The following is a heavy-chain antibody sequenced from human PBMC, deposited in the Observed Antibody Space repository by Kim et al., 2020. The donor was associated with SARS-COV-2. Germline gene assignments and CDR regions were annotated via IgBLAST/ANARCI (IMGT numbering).Heavy chain of an antibody. D-gene: IGHD3-3*01. CDR2: I. CDR3: ARGGAFTVFADY. Sequence: IYYEDSVRGRLTIARDNAESSLYRKLSSLRAEDTAIYYCARGGAFTVFADYWGQGTRVTVSS. J-gene: IGHJ4*02. V-gene: IGHV3-11*01.